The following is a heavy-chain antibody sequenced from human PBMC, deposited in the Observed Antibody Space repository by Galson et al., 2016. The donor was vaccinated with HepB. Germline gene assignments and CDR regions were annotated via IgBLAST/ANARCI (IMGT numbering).Heavy chain of an antibody. V-gene: IGHV4-59*01. CDR1: GGSISSYF. Sequence: ETLSLTCTVSGGSISSYFWNWIRQAPGKGLEWIGYIYYTGNTNYNPSLGSRVTMSVDTSKTQFSLKLTSVTAADTAVYYCARDDYTNPRVLAYWGQGTPVSVSS. D-gene: IGHD4-11*01. J-gene: IGHJ4*02. CDR2: IYYTGNT. CDR3: ARDDYTNPRVLAY.